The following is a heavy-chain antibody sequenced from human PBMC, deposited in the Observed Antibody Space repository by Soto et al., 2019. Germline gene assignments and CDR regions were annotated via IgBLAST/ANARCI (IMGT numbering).Heavy chain of an antibody. CDR1: GFSLSSYW. CDR2: VQSDGSST. CDR3: AREKAVAGTTFDY. V-gene: IGHV3-74*01. Sequence: EVQLVESGGGSVQPGGSLRLSCAVSGFSLSSYWMHWVRQAPGKGLVWVSRVQSDGSSTNYADSVKGRFTISRDNVKNTLYLQMDSLRVEDTAVYYCAREKAVAGTTFDYWGQGTLVTVSS. J-gene: IGHJ4*02. D-gene: IGHD6-19*01.